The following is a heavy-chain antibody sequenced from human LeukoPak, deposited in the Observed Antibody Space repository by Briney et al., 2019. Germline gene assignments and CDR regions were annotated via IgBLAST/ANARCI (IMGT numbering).Heavy chain of an antibody. CDR3: ARHAYSGYDSDWFDP. CDR2: IYYSGST. J-gene: IGHJ5*02. D-gene: IGHD5-12*01. CDR1: GGSISSGDYY. V-gene: IGHV4-30-4*01. Sequence: PSQTLSLTCTVSGGSISSGDYYWSWIRQPPGKGLEWIGYIYYSGSTYYNPSLKSRVTISVDTSKNQFSLKLSSVTAADTAVYYCARHAYSGYDSDWFDPWGQGTLVTVSS.